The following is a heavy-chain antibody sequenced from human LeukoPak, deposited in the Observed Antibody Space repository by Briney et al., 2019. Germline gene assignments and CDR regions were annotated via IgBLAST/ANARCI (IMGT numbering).Heavy chain of an antibody. CDR3: ARSLYGASYYYDSSGYSYFDY. V-gene: IGHV4-34*01. CDR1: GGSFSGYH. CDR2: INHSGST. Sequence: SETLSLTCAVYGGSFSGYHWSWIRQPPGKGLEWIGEINHSGSTNYNPSLKSRVTISVDTSKNQFSLKLSSVTAADTAVYYCARSLYGASYYYDSSGYSYFDYWGQGTLVTVSS. J-gene: IGHJ4*02. D-gene: IGHD3-22*01.